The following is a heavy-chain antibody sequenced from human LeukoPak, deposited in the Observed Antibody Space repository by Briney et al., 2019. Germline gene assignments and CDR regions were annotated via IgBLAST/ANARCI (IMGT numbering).Heavy chain of an antibody. CDR2: IYWNDEK. CDR1: GLSLSTSGVG. Sequence: SGPTLVNPTQTLTLTCTLSGLSLSTSGVGVGWIRQPPGKALEWLPLIYWNDEKRYSPSLKSRLTITKDTSKIQVVLAMTNVDPVDTATYYCAHTQYYYDSGGVDDGFDIWGQGTMVTVSS. D-gene: IGHD3-22*01. CDR3: AHTQYYYDSGGVDDGFDI. J-gene: IGHJ3*02. V-gene: IGHV2-5*01.